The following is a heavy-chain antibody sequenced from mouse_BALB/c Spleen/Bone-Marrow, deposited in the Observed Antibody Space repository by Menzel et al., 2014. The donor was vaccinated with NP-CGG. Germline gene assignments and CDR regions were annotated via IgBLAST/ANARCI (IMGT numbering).Heavy chain of an antibody. J-gene: IGHJ2*01. D-gene: IGHD1-2*01. CDR2: IYPGDGDT. Sequence: VQLQESGAELVRPGSSVKISCKASGYAFSAYWMNWVKQRPGQGLEWIGQIYPGDGDTNYNGKLKGKATLTADKSSSTAYMQLSSLTPEDSAVYFCTRPTATFDYWGQGTTLTVSS. V-gene: IGHV1-80*01. CDR1: GYAFSAYW. CDR3: TRPTATFDY.